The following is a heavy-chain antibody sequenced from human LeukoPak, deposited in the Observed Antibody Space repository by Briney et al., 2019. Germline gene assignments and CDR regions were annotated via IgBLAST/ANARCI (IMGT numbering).Heavy chain of an antibody. CDR2: INHSGST. V-gene: IGHV4-34*01. D-gene: IGHD5-18*01. Sequence: SETLSLTCAVYGGSFSGYYWSWIRQPPGKGLEWIGEINHSGSTNYNPSLNSRLTISVDTSKNQFSLNLSSVTAADTALYYCARVNGYSYGLNWYFDLWGRGTLVTVSS. CDR3: ARVNGYSYGLNWYFDL. CDR1: GGSFSGYY. J-gene: IGHJ2*01.